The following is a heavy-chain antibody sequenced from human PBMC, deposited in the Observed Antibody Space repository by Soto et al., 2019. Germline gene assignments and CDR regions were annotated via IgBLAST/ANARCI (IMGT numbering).Heavy chain of an antibody. D-gene: IGHD4-17*01. CDR1: GYTFTTYG. J-gene: IGHJ4*01. V-gene: IGHV1-18*04. Sequence: QVQLVQSGAEVKKPGASVKVSCKASGYTFTTYGITWVRQAPGQGLEWMGWISAYSGKTNYAQKHQGKLTVTTDTSTNTAYMDLRSLRSDDTAVYYCARVVKAGDYGDYGRYYFDYWGHGTLVTVSS. CDR2: ISAYSGKT. CDR3: ARVVKAGDYGDYGRYYFDY.